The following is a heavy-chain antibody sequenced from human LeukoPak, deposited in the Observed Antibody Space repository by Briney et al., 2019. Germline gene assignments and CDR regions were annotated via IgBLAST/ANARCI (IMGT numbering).Heavy chain of an antibody. J-gene: IGHJ4*02. CDR1: GFTFSSYA. CDR3: ARDFGYYYDSSGYPEVYFDY. CDR2: ISSSSSYI. D-gene: IGHD3-22*01. Sequence: PGGSLRLSCAASGFTFSSYAMSWVRQAPGKGLEWVSSISSSSSYIYYADSVKGRFTISRDNAKNSLYLQMNSLRAEDTAVYYCARDFGYYYDSSGYPEVYFDYWGQGTLVTVSS. V-gene: IGHV3-21*01.